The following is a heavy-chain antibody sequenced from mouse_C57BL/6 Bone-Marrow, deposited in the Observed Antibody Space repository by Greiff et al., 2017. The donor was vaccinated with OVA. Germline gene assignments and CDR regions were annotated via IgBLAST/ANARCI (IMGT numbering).Heavy chain of an antibody. CDR3: GRDHDYGTGDY. CDR1: GYAFSSSW. Sequence: VQLQQSGPELVKPGASVKISCKASGYAFSSSWMNWVKQRPGQGLEWIGRIYPGDGDTNYNGKFKGKATLTADKSSSTAYMQLSSLTSEDSAVYFCGRDHDYGTGDYWGQGTSVTVSS. J-gene: IGHJ4*01. D-gene: IGHD2-4*01. CDR2: IYPGDGDT. V-gene: IGHV1-82*01.